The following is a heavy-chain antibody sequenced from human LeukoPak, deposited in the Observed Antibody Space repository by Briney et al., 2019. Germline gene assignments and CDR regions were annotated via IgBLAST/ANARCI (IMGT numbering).Heavy chain of an antibody. J-gene: IGHJ4*01. CDR2: INYSGGN. Sequence: YYWSWMRQPPGKGLEWIGEINYSGGNNYNPSLKSRLTISVDTSKNQFSLRLSSVTPADTAIYYCARHAPVEPPARAFDFWGHGNLVVV. CDR1: YY. V-gene: IGHV4-34*01. CDR3: ARHAPVEPPARAFDF. D-gene: IGHD2-2*01.